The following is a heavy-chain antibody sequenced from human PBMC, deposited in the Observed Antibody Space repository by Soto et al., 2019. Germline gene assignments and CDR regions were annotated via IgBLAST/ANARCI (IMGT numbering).Heavy chain of an antibody. D-gene: IGHD6-6*01. Sequence: QVQLVESGGGVVQPGRSLRLSCAASGFTFSSYGMHWVRQAPGKGLEWVAVISYDGSNKYYADSVKGRFTISRDNSKNTLYLQMNSLRAEDTAVYYCAKGGSSPRGDDAFDIWGQGTMVTVSS. CDR2: ISYDGSNK. V-gene: IGHV3-30*18. J-gene: IGHJ3*02. CDR3: AKGGSSPRGDDAFDI. CDR1: GFTFSSYG.